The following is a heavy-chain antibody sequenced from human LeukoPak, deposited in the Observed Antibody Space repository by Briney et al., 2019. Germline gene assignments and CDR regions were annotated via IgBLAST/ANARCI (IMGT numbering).Heavy chain of an antibody. Sequence: ASVKVSCKASGGTFSSYAISWVRQAPGQGLEWMGGIIPIFGTANYAQKFQGRVTITTDESTSTAYMELSSLRSEDTAVYYCARRRYYYDSSGHPFYYMDVWGKGTTVTVSS. V-gene: IGHV1-69*05. CDR3: ARRRYYYDSSGHPFYYMDV. D-gene: IGHD3-22*01. CDR2: IIPIFGTA. CDR1: GGTFSSYA. J-gene: IGHJ6*03.